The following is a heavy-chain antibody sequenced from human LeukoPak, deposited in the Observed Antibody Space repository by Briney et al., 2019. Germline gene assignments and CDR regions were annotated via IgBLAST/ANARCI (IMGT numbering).Heavy chain of an antibody. Sequence: GRSLRLSCAASGFTFSSYAMSWVRQAPGKGLEWVSAISGSGGSTYYADSVKGRFTISRDNSKNTLYLQMNSLRAEDTAVYYCAKKPIYGSGSYSHRDAFDIWGQGTMVTVSS. CDR2: ISGSGGST. CDR3: AKKPIYGSGSYSHRDAFDI. V-gene: IGHV3-23*01. D-gene: IGHD3-10*01. CDR1: GFTFSSYA. J-gene: IGHJ3*02.